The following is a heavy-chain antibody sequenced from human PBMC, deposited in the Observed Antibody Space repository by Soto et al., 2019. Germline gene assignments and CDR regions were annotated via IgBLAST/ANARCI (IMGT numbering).Heavy chain of an antibody. CDR3: ANEGITGNLDY. J-gene: IGHJ4*02. CDR1: GFSFSSYE. D-gene: IGHD1-20*01. CDR2: ISGSGGST. V-gene: IGHV3-23*01. Sequence: GGSLRLSCAASGFSFSSYEISWVRQAPGKGLEWVAAISGSGGSTYYADSVKGRFTISRDNSKNTLYLQMNRLRAEHTAVYYCANEGITGNLDYWGQGTLVPVS.